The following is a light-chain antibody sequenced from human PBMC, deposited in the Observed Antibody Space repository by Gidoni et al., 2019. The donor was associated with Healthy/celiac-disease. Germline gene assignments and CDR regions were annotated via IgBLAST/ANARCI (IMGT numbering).Light chain of an antibody. Sequence: QSALTQPASVSGSPGPSITISCTGTSSDVGSYNYVYWYQQHPGKAPKLMIYEVSTRPSGVAKRFSGSKSGNTASLTSAGLQAEDEADYYCSAYTSSSTVVFGGGTKLTVL. CDR3: SAYTSSSTVV. V-gene: IGLV2-14*01. J-gene: IGLJ2*01. CDR2: EVS. CDR1: SSDVGSYNY.